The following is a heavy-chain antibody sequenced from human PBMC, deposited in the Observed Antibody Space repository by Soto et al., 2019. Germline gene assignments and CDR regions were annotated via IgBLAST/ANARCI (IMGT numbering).Heavy chain of an antibody. CDR1: GFPFSSYG. Sequence: GGSLRLSCAASGFPFSSYGMHCVRPAQGKGLEWVAVISYDGSNKYYADSVKGRFTISRDNSKNTLYLQMNSLRAEDTAVYYCAKDRDSSGWYLTYYYYYSGMDVWGEGTTVTVSS. D-gene: IGHD6-19*01. J-gene: IGHJ6*04. V-gene: IGHV3-30*18. CDR3: AKDRDSSGWYLTYYYYYSGMDV. CDR2: ISYDGSNK.